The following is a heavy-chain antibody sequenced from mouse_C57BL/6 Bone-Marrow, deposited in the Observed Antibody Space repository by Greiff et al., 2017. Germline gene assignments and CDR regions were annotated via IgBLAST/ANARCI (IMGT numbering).Heavy chain of an antibody. J-gene: IGHJ4*01. D-gene: IGHD2-4*01. CDR3: ARGGAIYYDYDVLLAMDY. Sequence: QFQLQQPGAELVKPGASVKMSCKASGYTFTSYWITWVKQRPGQGLEWIGDIYPGSGSTNYNEKFKSKAPLTVDTSSSTAYMHPSSLTSEDSAVYYCARGGAIYYDYDVLLAMDYWGQGTSVTVSS. CDR1: GYTFTSYW. V-gene: IGHV1-55*01. CDR2: IYPGSGST.